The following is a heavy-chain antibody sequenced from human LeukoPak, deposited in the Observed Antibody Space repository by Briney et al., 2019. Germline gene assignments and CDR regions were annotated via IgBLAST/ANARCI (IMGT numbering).Heavy chain of an antibody. V-gene: IGHV3-23*01. CDR3: AKDSNGWYQRGSNYFDY. CDR1: GFTFTSYA. Sequence: GGSLRLYCVASGFTFTSYAMHWVGQAPRKGVEWVSSVSGSGSSTYYVDSVKGRFTISRDNSKNTLYLQMNSLRAEDTAEYYCAKDSNGWYQRGSNYFDYWGQGTLVTVSS. D-gene: IGHD6-19*01. J-gene: IGHJ4*02. CDR2: VSGSGSST.